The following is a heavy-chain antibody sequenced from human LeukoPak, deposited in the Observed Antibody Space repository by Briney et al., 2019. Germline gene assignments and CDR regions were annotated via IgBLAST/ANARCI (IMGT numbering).Heavy chain of an antibody. CDR2: ISGSGGST. CDR1: GFTFSSYG. CDR3: AKGGGGYYYYYMDV. D-gene: IGHD2-15*01. Sequence: GGSLRLSCAASGFTFSSYGMSWVRQAPGKGLEWVSAISGSGGSTYYADSVKGRFTISRDNSKNTLYLQMNSLRAEDTAVYYCAKGGGGYYYYYMDVWGKGTTVTISS. V-gene: IGHV3-23*01. J-gene: IGHJ6*03.